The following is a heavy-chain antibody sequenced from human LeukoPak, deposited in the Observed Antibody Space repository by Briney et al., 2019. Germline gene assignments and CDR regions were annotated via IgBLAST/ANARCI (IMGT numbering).Heavy chain of an antibody. Sequence: GGSLRLSCAASGFTFSSYGMHWVRQAPGKGLEWVAFIRYDGSNKYYADSVKGRFTISRDNSKNTLYLQMNSLRAEDTAVYYCAREGGSGYYFNWFDPWGQGTLVTVFS. CDR3: AREGGSGYYFNWFDP. CDR2: IRYDGSNK. V-gene: IGHV3-30*02. D-gene: IGHD3-22*01. CDR1: GFTFSSYG. J-gene: IGHJ5*02.